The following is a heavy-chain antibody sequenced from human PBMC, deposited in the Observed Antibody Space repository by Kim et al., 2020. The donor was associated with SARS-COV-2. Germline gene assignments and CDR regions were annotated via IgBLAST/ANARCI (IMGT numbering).Heavy chain of an antibody. J-gene: IGHJ5*02. CDR2: IYHSGNT. Sequence: SETLSLTCTVSGYSISSGYYWGWIRQPPGKGLEWIGRIYHSGNTYYNPSLKSRVTISVDMSKNQVSLKLNSVTAADTAVYFCARVPAYGPFDPWGQGTLVTVSS. CDR1: GYSISSGYY. V-gene: IGHV4-38-2*02. CDR3: ARVPAYGPFDP. D-gene: IGHD4-17*01.